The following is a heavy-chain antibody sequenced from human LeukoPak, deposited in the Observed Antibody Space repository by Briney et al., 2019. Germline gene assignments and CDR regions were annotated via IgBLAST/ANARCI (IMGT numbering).Heavy chain of an antibody. CDR3: AKSGLVGAAYFDY. V-gene: IGHV3-23*01. D-gene: IGHD2-15*01. J-gene: IGHJ4*02. Sequence: PGGSLRLSCAASVLTLSIYAMRWARQAPGKGLEWVSAISGSGGSTYYADSVKGRFTISRDNSKNTLYLQMNNLRAEHTAVYYCAKSGLVGAAYFDYWGQGTLVTVSS. CDR2: ISGSGGST. CDR1: VLTLSIYA.